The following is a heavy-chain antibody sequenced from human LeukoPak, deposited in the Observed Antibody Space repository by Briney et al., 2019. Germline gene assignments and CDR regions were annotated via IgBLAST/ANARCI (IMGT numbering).Heavy chain of an antibody. V-gene: IGHV3-21*01. CDR2: ISSSSSYI. D-gene: IGHD2-21*02. CDR3: ARDSGYCGGDCYFGAFDI. CDR1: GFTFSSYS. J-gene: IGHJ3*02. Sequence: GGSLRLSCAASGFTFSSYSMNWVRQAPGKGLEWVSSISSSSSYIYYADSVKGRFTISRDNAKNSLYLQMNSLRAEDTAVYYCARDSGYCGGDCYFGAFDIWGQGTMVTVSS.